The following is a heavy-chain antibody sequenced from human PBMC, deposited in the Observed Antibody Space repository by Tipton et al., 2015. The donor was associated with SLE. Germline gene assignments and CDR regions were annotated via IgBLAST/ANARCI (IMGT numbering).Heavy chain of an antibody. CDR1: GGSISSYY. Sequence: TLSLTCTVSGGSISSYYWSWIRQPPGKGLEWIGYIYYSGSTNYNPSLKSRVTISVDTSKNQFSLKLSSVTAADTAVYYCARDSIYYDILTGYYDNDYYYGMDVWGQGTTVTVSS. D-gene: IGHD3-9*01. V-gene: IGHV4-59*12. CDR2: IYYSGST. J-gene: IGHJ6*02. CDR3: ARDSIYYDILTGYYDNDYYYGMDV.